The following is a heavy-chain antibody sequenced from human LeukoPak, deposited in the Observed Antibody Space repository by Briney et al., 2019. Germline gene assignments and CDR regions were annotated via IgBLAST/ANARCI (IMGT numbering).Heavy chain of an antibody. V-gene: IGHV1-18*01. CDR3: ARAHYGDYPTSYFDY. CDR2: ISAYNGNT. CDR1: GYTFTSYG. D-gene: IGHD4-17*01. Sequence: GASVKVSCKASGYTFTSYGISWVRQAPGQGLEWMGWISAYNGNTNYAQKLQGRVTMNPDPSTSTAYMELRSLRSDDTAVYYCARAHYGDYPTSYFDYWGQGTLVTVSS. J-gene: IGHJ4*02.